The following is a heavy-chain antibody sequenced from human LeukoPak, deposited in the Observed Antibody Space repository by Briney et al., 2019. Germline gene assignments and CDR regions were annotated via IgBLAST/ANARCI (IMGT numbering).Heavy chain of an antibody. CDR3: AKLLGYGDY. CDR2: ISYDGSNK. V-gene: IGHV3-30*18. CDR1: GFTFSTYA. D-gene: IGHD2-21*01. J-gene: IGHJ4*02. Sequence: GGSLRLSCAASGFTFSTYAMSWVRQAPGKGLEWVAVISYDGSNKYYADSVKGRFTTSRDNSKNTLYLQMNSLRAEDTAVYYCAKLLGYGDYWGQGTLVTVSP.